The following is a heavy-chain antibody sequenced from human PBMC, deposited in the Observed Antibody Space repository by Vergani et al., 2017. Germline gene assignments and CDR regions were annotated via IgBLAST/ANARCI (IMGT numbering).Heavy chain of an antibody. V-gene: IGHV3-30-3*01. CDR1: GFTFSSYA. CDR2: ISYDGSNK. Sequence: QVQLVESGGGVVQPGRSLRLSCAASGFTFSSYAMHWVRQAPGKGLEWVAVISYDGSNKYYADSVKGRFTISRDNSKNTLYLQMNSLRAEDTAVYYCAKDLSDYYYYYGMDVWGQGTTVTVSS. J-gene: IGHJ6*02. CDR3: AKDLSDYYYYYGMDV. D-gene: IGHD3-16*02.